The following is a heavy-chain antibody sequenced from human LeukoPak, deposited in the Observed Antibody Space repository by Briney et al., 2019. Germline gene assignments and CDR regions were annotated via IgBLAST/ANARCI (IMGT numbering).Heavy chain of an antibody. V-gene: IGHV3-23*01. J-gene: IGHJ4*02. Sequence: GGSLRLSCAAAGFTFSNYAMSWDRQAPGKGLEWVSCISGGGGYTYYADSVKGRFTISRDNSKNTLYLQMNSLRAEDTAVYYCAKGAFERFGEPSDYWGQGTLVTVS. D-gene: IGHD3-10*01. CDR3: AKGAFERFGEPSDY. CDR2: ISGGGGYT. CDR1: GFTFSNYA.